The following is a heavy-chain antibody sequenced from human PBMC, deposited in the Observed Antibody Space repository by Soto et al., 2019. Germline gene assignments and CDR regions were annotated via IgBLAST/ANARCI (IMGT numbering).Heavy chain of an antibody. J-gene: IGHJ4*02. CDR1: GFTFSSYG. CDR3: AKGVGDSYYFDY. CDR2: ISYDGSNK. Sequence: GGSLRLSCAASGFTFSSYGMHWVRQAPGKGLEWVAVISYDGSNKYYADSVKGRFTISRDNSKNTLYLQMNSLRAEDTAVYYCAKGVGDSYYFDYWGQGTLVTVSS. V-gene: IGHV3-30*18. D-gene: IGHD2-21*02.